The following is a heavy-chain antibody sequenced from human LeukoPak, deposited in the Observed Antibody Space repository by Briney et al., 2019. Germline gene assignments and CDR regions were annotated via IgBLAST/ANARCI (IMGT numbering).Heavy chain of an antibody. V-gene: IGHV4-39*01. CDR2: IYYDGST. Sequence: SETLSLTCTVSGGSISSSSHYWGWIRQPPGKGLEWIGSIYYDGSTHYNPSLKSRFTISIDTSKNQFSLKLTSVTAADTAVYFCARRSGTVCGNCFDYWGQGTLVTVSS. CDR3: ARRSGTVCGNCFDY. D-gene: IGHD1/OR15-1a*01. CDR1: GGSISSSSHY. J-gene: IGHJ4*02.